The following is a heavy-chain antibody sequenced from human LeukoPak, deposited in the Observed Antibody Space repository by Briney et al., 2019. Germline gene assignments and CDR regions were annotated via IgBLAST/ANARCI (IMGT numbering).Heavy chain of an antibody. V-gene: IGHV3-21*01. CDR3: ARDPPMAAAGNRAMDV. D-gene: IGHD6-13*01. CDR2: ISSSSSYT. J-gene: IGHJ6*02. Sequence: GGSLRLSCAASGFTFSSYSMNWVRQAPGKGLEWVSSISSSSSYTYYADSVKGRFTISRDNAKNSLYLQMNSLRAEDTAVYYCARDPPMAAAGNRAMDVWGQGTTVTVSS. CDR1: GFTFSSYS.